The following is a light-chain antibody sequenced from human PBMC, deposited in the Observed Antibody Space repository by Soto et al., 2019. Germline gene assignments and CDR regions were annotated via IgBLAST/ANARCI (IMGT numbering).Light chain of an antibody. J-gene: IGKJ5*01. V-gene: IGKV3-11*01. CDR2: DAS. Sequence: ESMLTQSPATLSLSPGERATLSCRASQSVRSYLAWYQQKPGQAPRLLIYDASNRAPGIPARFSGSGSGTDFTLTISRLEPEDFAVYFCQQYSDLPMTFGQGTRLEIK. CDR1: QSVRSY. CDR3: QQYSDLPMT.